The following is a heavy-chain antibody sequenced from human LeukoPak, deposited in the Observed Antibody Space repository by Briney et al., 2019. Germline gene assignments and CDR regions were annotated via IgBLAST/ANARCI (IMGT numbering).Heavy chain of an antibody. V-gene: IGHV4-38-2*02. CDR2: IYHTGST. J-gene: IGHJ4*02. CDR3: ARDGPLGYYDSSGSIDY. CDR1: GYSITSGYF. D-gene: IGHD3-22*01. Sequence: KSSETLSLTCTVSGYSITSGYFWGWIRQPPGKGLEWIGNIYHTGSTWYSPPLKSRVTISLDTSKNQLSLKLTSVTAADTAVYYCARDGPLGYYDSSGSIDYWGQGTLVTVSS.